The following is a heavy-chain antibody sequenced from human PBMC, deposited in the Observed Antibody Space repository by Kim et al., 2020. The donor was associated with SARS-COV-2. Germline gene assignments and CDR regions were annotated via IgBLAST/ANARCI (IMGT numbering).Heavy chain of an antibody. Sequence: GGSLRLSCAASGFTFDDYAMHWVRQAPGKGLEWVSLISWDGGSTYYADSVKGRFTISRDNSKNSLYLQMNSLRAEDTALYYCAKGGYSSSWYSIYPFDYWGQGTLVTVSS. D-gene: IGHD6-13*01. CDR1: GFTFDDYA. CDR3: AKGGYSSSWYSIYPFDY. J-gene: IGHJ4*02. V-gene: IGHV3-43D*03. CDR2: ISWDGGST.